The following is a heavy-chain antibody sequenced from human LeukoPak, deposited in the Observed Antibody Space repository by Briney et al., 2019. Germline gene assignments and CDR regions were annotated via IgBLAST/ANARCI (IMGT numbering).Heavy chain of an antibody. CDR1: GFTFSSYG. Sequence: GRSLRLSCAASGFTFSSYGMHWVRQAPGKGLEWVGRIRRGANSYTTEYAASVKGRFTISRDDSKNSLYLHMNSLKTEDTAVYHCSRDGGEGGNSAFDIWGQGTMVTVSS. V-gene: IGHV3-72*01. J-gene: IGHJ3*02. CDR2: IRRGANSYTT. D-gene: IGHD3-16*01. CDR3: SRDGGEGGNSAFDI.